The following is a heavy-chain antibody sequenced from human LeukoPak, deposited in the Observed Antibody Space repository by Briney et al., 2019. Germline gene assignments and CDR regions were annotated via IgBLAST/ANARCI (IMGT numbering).Heavy chain of an antibody. Sequence: ASVKVSCKASGYTFTSYYMHWVRQAPGQGLEWMGIINPSGGSTSYAQKFQGRVTMTRDISTSTVYMELSSLRSEDTAVYCCARGRSGWDLYYYYMDVWGEGTTVTVSS. D-gene: IGHD6-19*01. J-gene: IGHJ6*03. CDR3: ARGRSGWDLYYYYMDV. CDR1: GYTFTSYY. V-gene: IGHV1-46*01. CDR2: INPSGGST.